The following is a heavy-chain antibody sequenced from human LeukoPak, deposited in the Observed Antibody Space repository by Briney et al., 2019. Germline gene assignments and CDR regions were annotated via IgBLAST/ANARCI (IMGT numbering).Heavy chain of an antibody. D-gene: IGHD2-15*01. V-gene: IGHV3-30*02. CDR3: ARDKPYSLRGEVVVAFYYYYYMDV. CDR2: IRYDGSNK. J-gene: IGHJ6*03. CDR1: GFTFSSYG. Sequence: GGSLRLSCAASGFTFSSYGMHWVRQAPGKGLEWVAFIRYDGSNKYYADSVKGRFTISRDNSKNTLYLQMNSLRAEDTAVYYCARDKPYSLRGEVVVAFYYYYYMDVWGKGTTVTVSS.